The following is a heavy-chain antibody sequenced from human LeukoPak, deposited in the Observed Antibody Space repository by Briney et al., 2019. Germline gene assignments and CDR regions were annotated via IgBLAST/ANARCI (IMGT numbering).Heavy chain of an antibody. J-gene: IGHJ4*02. Sequence: GASVRVSRKASGYTFTSYGISWVRQAPGQGLEWMGWISAYNGNTNYAQKFQGRVTMTRDTSISTAYMELSSLRSDDTAVYYCVPTAWGPRTFYFDYWGQGTLVTVSS. CDR3: VPTAWGPRTFYFDY. CDR2: ISAYNGNT. CDR1: GYTFTSYG. D-gene: IGHD3-16*01. V-gene: IGHV1-18*01.